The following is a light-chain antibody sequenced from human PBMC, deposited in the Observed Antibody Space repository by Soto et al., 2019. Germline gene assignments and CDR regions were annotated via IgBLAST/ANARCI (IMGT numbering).Light chain of an antibody. CDR1: QSVGNNY. J-gene: IGKJ5*01. CDR3: HQYANSPQT. Sequence: EIVLTQSPGTLSLSPGERVTLSCRASQSVGNNYLGWYQQKPGQAPRLLIFNASRRPTGISDRFSGSGSGTDFPLTISRLEPEDFAMYYCHQYANSPQTFGQGTRLEIK. V-gene: IGKV3-20*01. CDR2: NAS.